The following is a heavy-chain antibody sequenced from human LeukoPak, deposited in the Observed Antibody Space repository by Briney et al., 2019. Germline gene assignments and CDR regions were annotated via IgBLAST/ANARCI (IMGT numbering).Heavy chain of an antibody. Sequence: PSETLSLTCAVYGGSFSGYYWSWIRQPPGKGLEWIGEINHSGSTNYNPSLKSRVTISVDTSKNQFSLKLSSVTAADTAVYYCARRTYSSGWYKSDYWGQGTLVTVSS. CDR1: GGSFSGYY. CDR3: ARRTYSSGWYKSDY. V-gene: IGHV4-34*01. CDR2: INHSGST. J-gene: IGHJ4*02. D-gene: IGHD6-19*01.